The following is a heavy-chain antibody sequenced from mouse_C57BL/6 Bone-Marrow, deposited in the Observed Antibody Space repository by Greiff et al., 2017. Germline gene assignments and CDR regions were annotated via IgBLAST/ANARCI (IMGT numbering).Heavy chain of an antibody. CDR1: GFSLTSYG. CDR2: IWRGGST. J-gene: IGHJ1*03. CDR3: ATKRSPWYFDV. V-gene: IGHV2-5*01. Sequence: QVQLQQSGPGLVQPSQSLSITCTVSGFSLTSYGVHWVRQSPGQGLEWLGVIWRGGSTDYNAAFMSRLSITTVNSKSRVVFKMNSLEADDNDIYYCATKRSPWYFDVWGTGTTVTVSS.